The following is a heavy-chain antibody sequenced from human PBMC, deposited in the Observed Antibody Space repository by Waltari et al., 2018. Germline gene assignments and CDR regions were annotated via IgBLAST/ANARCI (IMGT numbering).Heavy chain of an antibody. CDR2: IIPIFGTA. J-gene: IGHJ5*02. V-gene: IGHV1-69*01. D-gene: IGHD3-3*01. CDR1: GGTFSSYA. Sequence: QVQLVQSGAEVKKPGSSVKVSCKASGGTFSSYAISWVRQAPGQGLEWMGGIIPIFGTANYAQKFQGRVTITADESTSTAYMELSSLRSEDTAVYYCARGPAREERYDFWSGYVEDWFDPWGQGTLVTVSS. CDR3: ARGPAREERYDFWSGYVEDWFDP.